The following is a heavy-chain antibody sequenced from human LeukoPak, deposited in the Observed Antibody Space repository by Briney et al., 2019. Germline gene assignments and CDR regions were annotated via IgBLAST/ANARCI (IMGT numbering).Heavy chain of an antibody. CDR3: ARGLGLVVVAAHDAFDI. D-gene: IGHD2-15*01. CDR1: GFTFSSYA. CDR2: ISSSSSYI. V-gene: IGHV3-21*01. J-gene: IGHJ3*02. Sequence: GGSLRLSCAASGFTFSSYAMSWVRQAPGKGLEWVSSISSSSSYIYYADSVKGRFTISRDNAKNSLYLQMNSLRAEDTAVYYCARGLGLVVVAAHDAFDIWGQGTMVTVSS.